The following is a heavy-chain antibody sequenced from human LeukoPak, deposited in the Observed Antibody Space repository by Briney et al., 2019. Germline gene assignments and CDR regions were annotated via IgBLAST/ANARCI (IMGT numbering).Heavy chain of an antibody. J-gene: IGHJ2*01. CDR1: GFTFSSYG. CDR2: IWYDGSNK. Sequence: GGSLRLSCAASGFTFSSYGMHWVRQAPGKGLEWVAVIWYDGSNKYYADSVKGRFTISRDNSKNTLYLQMNSLRAEDTAVYYCARDPTGENWYFDLWGRGTLVTVSS. D-gene: IGHD7-27*01. V-gene: IGHV3-33*01. CDR3: ARDPTGENWYFDL.